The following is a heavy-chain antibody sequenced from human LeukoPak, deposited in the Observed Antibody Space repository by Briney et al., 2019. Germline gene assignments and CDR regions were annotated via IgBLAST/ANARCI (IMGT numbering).Heavy chain of an antibody. V-gene: IGHV4-4*09. D-gene: IGHD3-3*01. CDR2: IYTSGST. CDR3: ARRYYDFWSGYGFLGGAFDI. CDR1: GGSISSYY. Sequence: SETLSLTCTVSGGSISSYYWSWIRQPPGKGLEWIGYIYTSGSTNYNPSLKSRVTISVDTSKNQFSLKLSSVTAADTAVYYCARRYYDFWSGYGFLGGAFDIWGQGTMVTVSS. J-gene: IGHJ3*02.